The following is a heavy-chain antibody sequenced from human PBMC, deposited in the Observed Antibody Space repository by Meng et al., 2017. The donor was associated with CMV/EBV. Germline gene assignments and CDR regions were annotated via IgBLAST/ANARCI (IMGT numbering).Heavy chain of an antibody. V-gene: IGHV4-4*02. CDR2: IYHSGST. CDR3: ARVGVGESFDY. CDR1: GGSISSSNW. J-gene: IGHJ4*02. Sequence: SETLSLTCAVSGGSISSSNWWSWVRQPPGKGLEWIGEIYHSGSTNYNPSLKSRVTISVDTSKNQFSLKLSSVTAADTAVYYCARVGVGESFDYWGQGTLVTVSS. D-gene: IGHD3-10*01.